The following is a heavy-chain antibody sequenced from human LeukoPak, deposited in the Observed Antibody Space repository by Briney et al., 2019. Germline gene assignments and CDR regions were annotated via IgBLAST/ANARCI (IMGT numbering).Heavy chain of an antibody. V-gene: IGHV3-7*01. CDR2: IKQDGSEK. Sequence: PGGSLRLSCAASGFTFSAYWMNWVRQAPGKGLEWVANIKQDGSEKYYVDSVKGRFTISRDNAKNSLYLQMNSLRAEDTAVYYCARAQLRYFDWLYDAFDIWGQGTMVTVSS. CDR3: ARAQLRYFDWLYDAFDI. D-gene: IGHD3-9*01. J-gene: IGHJ3*02. CDR1: GFTFSAYW.